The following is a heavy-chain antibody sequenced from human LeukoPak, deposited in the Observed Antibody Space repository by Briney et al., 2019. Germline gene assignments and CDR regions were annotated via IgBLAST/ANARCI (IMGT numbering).Heavy chain of an antibody. CDR2: VHYSGST. V-gene: IGHV4-39*01. Sequence: SETLSLTCTVSGGSISSSSSYWGWIRQPPGKGPEWIGSVHYSGSTYNHPSLKSRVNITVDTSKNQFSLKLSCLSAEAPAVFYCPRKRIAEVGRGGFDYWAREPWSPSPQ. CDR3: PRKRIAEVGRGGFDY. CDR1: GGSISSSSSY. D-gene: IGHD6-13*01. J-gene: IGHJ4*02.